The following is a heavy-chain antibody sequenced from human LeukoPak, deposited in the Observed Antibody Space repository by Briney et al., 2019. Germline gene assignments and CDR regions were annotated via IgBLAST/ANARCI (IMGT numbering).Heavy chain of an antibody. V-gene: IGHV1-69*05. J-gene: IGHJ4*02. CDR1: GGTFSSYA. D-gene: IGHD3-9*01. CDR2: IIPIFGTA. CDR3: ARAYYDILTGFDY. Sequence: SSVKVSCKASGGTFSSYAISWVRQAPGQGLEWMGGIIPIFGTANYAQKFQGRVTITTDESTSTVYMELSSLRSVDAAVYYCARAYYDILTGFDYWGQGTLVTVSS.